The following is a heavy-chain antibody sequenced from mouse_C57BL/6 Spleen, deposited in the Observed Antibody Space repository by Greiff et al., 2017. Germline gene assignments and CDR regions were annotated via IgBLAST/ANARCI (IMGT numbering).Heavy chain of an antibody. CDR1: GYTFTSYW. CDR3: ARREGLYYAMDY. D-gene: IGHD3-1*01. V-gene: IGHV1-50*01. CDR2: IDPSDSYT. Sequence: QVQLQQPGAELVKPGASVKLSCKASGYTFTSYWMQWVKQRPGQGLEWIGEIDPSDSYTNYNQKFKGKATLTVYTSSSTAYLQLSSLTSEDSAVYYCARREGLYYAMDYWGQGTSVTVSS. J-gene: IGHJ4*01.